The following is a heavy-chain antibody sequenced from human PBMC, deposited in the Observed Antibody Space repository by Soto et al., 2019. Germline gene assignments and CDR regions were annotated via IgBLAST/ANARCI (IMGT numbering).Heavy chain of an antibody. J-gene: IGHJ4*02. CDR2: ISDDGSSK. D-gene: IGHD4-17*01. CDR1: GFTFSSFG. CDR3: AKDRWGDFGDLNLPGY. Sequence: QVLLVESGGGVVQPGRSLRISCAVSGFTFSSFGMHWVRQAPGKGLEWVAVISDDGSSKHYADSLKGRFTISRDNSNNTLYPKLDSLGPDDTAVYYCAKDRWGDFGDLNLPGYWGQGTLVTVSS. V-gene: IGHV3-30*18.